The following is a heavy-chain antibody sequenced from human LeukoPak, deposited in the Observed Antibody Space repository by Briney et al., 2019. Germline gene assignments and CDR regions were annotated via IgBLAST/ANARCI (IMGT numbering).Heavy chain of an antibody. CDR3: ARLGSSGAYYDILTGYVNWFDP. Sequence: VASVKVSCKASGYTFTGYYMHWVRQAPGQGLEWMGRINPNSGGTNYAQKFQGRVTMTRDTSISTAYMELSRLTSEDTAVYYCARLGSSGAYYDILTGYVNWFDPWGQGTLVTVSS. CDR2: INPNSGGT. V-gene: IGHV1-2*06. D-gene: IGHD3-9*01. J-gene: IGHJ5*02. CDR1: GYTFTGYY.